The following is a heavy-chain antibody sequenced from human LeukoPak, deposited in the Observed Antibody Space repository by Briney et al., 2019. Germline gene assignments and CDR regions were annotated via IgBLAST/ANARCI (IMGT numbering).Heavy chain of an antibody. CDR2: ISGNGDYT. Sequence: GVLRLSCAASGFAFSSYTVSGGREAPGKGLWGVSIISGNGDYTYYADSLKGRFTISRDNSKNTVYLQMNTLTAEDTAVYYCASIPTYYFESSRDYWGQGTPVTVSS. D-gene: IGHD3-22*01. CDR1: GFAFSSYT. V-gene: IGHV3-23*01. CDR3: ASIPTYYFESSRDY. J-gene: IGHJ4*02.